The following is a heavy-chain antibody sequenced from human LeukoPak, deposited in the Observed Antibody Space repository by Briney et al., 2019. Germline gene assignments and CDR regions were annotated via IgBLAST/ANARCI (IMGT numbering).Heavy chain of an antibody. V-gene: IGHV5-51*01. CDR2: IYPGDSDI. Sequence: GESLKISCKGSGYSFISYWIAWVRQMPGKGLEWMGIIYPGDSDIRYSPSFQGQVTISADKSISTAYLQWSSLKASDTAMYYCARSSSPNKWELLHWFDPWGQGTLVTVSS. D-gene: IGHD1-26*01. J-gene: IGHJ5*02. CDR3: ARSSSPNKWELLHWFDP. CDR1: GYSFISYW.